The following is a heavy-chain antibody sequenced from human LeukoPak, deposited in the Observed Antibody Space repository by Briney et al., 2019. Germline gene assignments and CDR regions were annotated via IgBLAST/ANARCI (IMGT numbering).Heavy chain of an antibody. CDR2: VSISSGTI. D-gene: IGHD2-2*02. CDR3: ARDADIVVVPAAINFVDV. J-gene: IGHJ6*04. CDR1: GFTFSGHN. Sequence: TGGSLRLSCAASGFTFSGHNMNWVRQAPGKGLEWISFVSISSGTIYYADSVNGRFRIPRDNAKSSLDLEMNSLRAEDTAVYYCARDADIVVVPAAINFVDVWGKGTTVTVSS. V-gene: IGHV3-48*04.